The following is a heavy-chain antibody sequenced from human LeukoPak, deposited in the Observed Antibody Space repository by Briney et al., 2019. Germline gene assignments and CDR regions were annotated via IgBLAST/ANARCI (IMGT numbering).Heavy chain of an antibody. J-gene: IGHJ4*02. V-gene: IGHV3-30*04. CDR2: ISYDESNK. Sequence: GRSLRLSCAASGFTFSSYAMHWVRQAPGKGLEWVAVISYDESNKYSADSVKGRFTISRDNSKNTLYLQMNSLRAEDTAVYYCARDRGYCSSTSCYALYYFDYWGQGTLVTVSS. D-gene: IGHD2-2*03. CDR3: ARDRGYCSSTSCYALYYFDY. CDR1: GFTFSSYA.